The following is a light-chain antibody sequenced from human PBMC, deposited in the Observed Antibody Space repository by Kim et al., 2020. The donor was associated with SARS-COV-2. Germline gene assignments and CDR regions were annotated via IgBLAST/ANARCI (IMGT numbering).Light chain of an antibody. CDR2: TNN. CDR3: AAWDDSLNDYV. CDR1: SSNIGTDT. V-gene: IGLV1-44*01. Sequence: QSVLTQPPSASGTPGQRATISCSGSSSNIGTDTVSWYQQLPGTAPKLLIYTNNQRPSGVPDRFSGSKSGTSASLAISGLQSEDEADYYCAAWDDSLNDYVFGTGTKVTVL. J-gene: IGLJ1*01.